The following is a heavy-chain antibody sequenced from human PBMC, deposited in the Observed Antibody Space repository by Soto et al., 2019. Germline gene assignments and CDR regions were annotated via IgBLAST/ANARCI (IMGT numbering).Heavy chain of an antibody. V-gene: IGHV4-34*01. Sequence: QVQLQQWGAGLLKPSETLSLTCAVYGGSFSGYYWSWIRQPPGKGLEWIGEINHSGSTNYNPSLTRRVTISVDTSKNQFSLKLSSVTAADTAVYYCARVPYCSSTSCYSWFDPWGQGTLVTVSS. CDR2: INHSGST. D-gene: IGHD2-2*01. J-gene: IGHJ5*02. CDR3: ARVPYCSSTSCYSWFDP. CDR1: GGSFSGYY.